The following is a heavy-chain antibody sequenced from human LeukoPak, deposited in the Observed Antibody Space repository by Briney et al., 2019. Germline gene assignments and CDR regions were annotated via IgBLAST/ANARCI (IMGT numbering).Heavy chain of an antibody. J-gene: IGHJ3*01. D-gene: IGHD3-22*01. CDR2: ISGNARHT. Sequence: GGSLRLSCAVSGITFSTYAVSWVRQAPGKGPEWVSTISGNARHTLYADPVRGRFTISRNNSKNALFLQMDTLRVEDTAIYYCAKDPYYYDTDSLLNPGAFDVWGQGTMVTVSS. V-gene: IGHV3-23*01. CDR3: AKDPYYYDTDSLLNPGAFDV. CDR1: GITFSTYA.